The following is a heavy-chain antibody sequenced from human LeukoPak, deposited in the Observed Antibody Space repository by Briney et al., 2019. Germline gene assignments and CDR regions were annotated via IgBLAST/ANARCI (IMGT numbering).Heavy chain of an antibody. CDR2: MNPNSGNT. V-gene: IGHV1-8*01. CDR1: GYTFTSYD. Sequence: ASVKVSCKASGYTFTSYDFNWVRQATGQGLEWMGWMNPNSGNTGYAQKFQGRVTMTEDTSTDTAYMELSSLRSEDTAVYYCATERRDSRYGSGGLDVWGKGTTVTVSS. CDR3: ATERRDSRYGSGGLDV. J-gene: IGHJ6*04. D-gene: IGHD3-10*01.